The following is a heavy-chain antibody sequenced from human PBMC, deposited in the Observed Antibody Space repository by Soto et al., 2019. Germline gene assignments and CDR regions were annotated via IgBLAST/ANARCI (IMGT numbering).Heavy chain of an antibody. CDR1: GFTFGKYG. CDR3: AKSGDSGWYGDYVDGFDI. J-gene: IGHJ3*02. V-gene: IGHV3-30*18. D-gene: IGHD6-19*01. CDR2: ISFAGINK. Sequence: QVHLVESGGGVVRPGESLTLSCAASGFTFGKYGMHWVRQAPGKGLEWVTVISFAGINKDYADSVKGRFTISRDNSKNTLYLSMHSLRPEDTAVYYCAKSGDSGWYGDYVDGFDIWGQGTMVTVSS.